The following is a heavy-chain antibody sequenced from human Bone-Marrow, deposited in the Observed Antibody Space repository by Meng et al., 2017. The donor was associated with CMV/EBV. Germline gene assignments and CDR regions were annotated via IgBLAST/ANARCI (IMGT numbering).Heavy chain of an antibody. V-gene: IGHV3-23*01. Sequence: GESLKISCAASGFTFSSYAMSWVRQAPGKGLEWVSAISGSGGSTYYADSVKGRFTISRDNAKNSLYLQMNSLRAEDTAVYYCARDSGPDYDILTGYHTDAFDIWGQGTMVTVSS. CDR3: ARDSGPDYDILTGYHTDAFDI. CDR1: GFTFSSYA. J-gene: IGHJ3*02. CDR2: ISGSGGST. D-gene: IGHD3-9*01.